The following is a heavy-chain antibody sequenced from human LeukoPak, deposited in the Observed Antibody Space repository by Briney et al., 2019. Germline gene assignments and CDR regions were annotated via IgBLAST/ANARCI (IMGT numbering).Heavy chain of an antibody. D-gene: IGHD3-16*01. V-gene: IGHV3-48*02. CDR2: IRRGNSSL. CDR1: GFTFSSYS. CDR3: VKSMGGVWGMAFEI. Sequence: GGSLTLSCAASGFTFSSYSMNWVWQAPGQGIGRVSHIRRGNSSLSYEDYVMGRITISRDNAKNSLYLQMNSLRDEETAVYYFVKSMGGVWGMAFEIWGQGTMVTVSS. J-gene: IGHJ3*02.